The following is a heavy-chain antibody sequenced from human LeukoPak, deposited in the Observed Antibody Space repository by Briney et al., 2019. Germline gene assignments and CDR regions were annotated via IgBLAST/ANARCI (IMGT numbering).Heavy chain of an antibody. D-gene: IGHD3-22*01. Sequence: SQTLSLTCAISGDSVSSNSAAWNRIRQSPSRGLEWLGRTYYRSKWYNDYAVSVKSRITINPDTSKNQFSLQLNSVTPEDTAVYYCARAPQPYYYDSSGESYFDYWGQGTLVTVSS. CDR2: TYYRSKWYN. CDR1: GDSVSSNSAA. CDR3: ARAPQPYYYDSSGESYFDY. J-gene: IGHJ4*02. V-gene: IGHV6-1*01.